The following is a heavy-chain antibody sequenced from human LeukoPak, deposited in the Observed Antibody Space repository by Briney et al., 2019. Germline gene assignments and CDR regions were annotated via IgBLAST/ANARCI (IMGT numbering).Heavy chain of an antibody. Sequence: SETLSLTCTVSGGSISSYYWSWIRQPPGKGLEWIGYIYYSGSTNYNPSLKSRVTISVDTSKNQFSLKLSSVTAADTAVYYCARQYYSDNRGMDVWGQGTTVTVSS. V-gene: IGHV4-59*08. CDR1: GGSISSYY. CDR3: ARQYYSDNRGMDV. D-gene: IGHD3-22*01. CDR2: IYYSGST. J-gene: IGHJ6*02.